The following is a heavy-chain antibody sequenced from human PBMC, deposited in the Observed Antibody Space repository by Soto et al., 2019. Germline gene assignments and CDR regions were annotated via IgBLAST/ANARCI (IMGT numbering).Heavy chain of an antibody. CDR2: ISSSSSYI. V-gene: IGHV3-21*01. CDR3: ARDSALLWFGEFSSAFDI. CDR1: GFTFSSYS. Sequence: GGSLRLSCAASGFTFSSYSMNWVRQAPGKGLEWVSSISSSSSYIYYADSVKGRFPISRDNAKNSLYLQMNSLRAEDTAVYYCARDSALLWFGEFSSAFDIWGQGTMVTVSS. J-gene: IGHJ3*02. D-gene: IGHD3-10*01.